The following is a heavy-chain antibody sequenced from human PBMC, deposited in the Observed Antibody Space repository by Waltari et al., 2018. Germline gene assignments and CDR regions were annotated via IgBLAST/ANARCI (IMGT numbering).Heavy chain of an antibody. CDR3: ARPLTYYYDSSGYYYYKGDY. J-gene: IGHJ4*02. Sequence: EVQLVQSGAEVKKPGESLKISCKGSGYSFTSYWIGWVRQMPGKGLEWMGIIYPGDSDTRYSPSFQGQVTISADKSISTAYLQWSSLKASDTAMYYCARPLTYYYDSSGYYYYKGDYWGQGTLVTVSS. CDR1: GYSFTSYW. D-gene: IGHD3-22*01. V-gene: IGHV5-51*01. CDR2: IYPGDSDT.